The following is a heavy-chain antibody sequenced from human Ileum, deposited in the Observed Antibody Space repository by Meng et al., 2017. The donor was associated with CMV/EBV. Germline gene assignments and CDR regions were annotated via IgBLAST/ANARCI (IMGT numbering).Heavy chain of an antibody. Sequence: GESLKISCAASGFNVGTNYLNWVRQPPGKRLEWVSVISTGGDTIYADSVQGRFTTSRDSSKNTVFLQMDSLRADDTAVYYCVGDSHDSSGWSFDHWGQGPQVT. CDR3: VGDSHDSSGWSFDH. CDR1: GFNVGTNY. J-gene: IGHJ4*02. D-gene: IGHD6-19*01. V-gene: IGHV3-53*01. CDR2: ISTGGDT.